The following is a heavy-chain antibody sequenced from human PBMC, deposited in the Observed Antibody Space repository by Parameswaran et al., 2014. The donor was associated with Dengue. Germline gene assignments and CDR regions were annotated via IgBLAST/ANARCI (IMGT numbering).Heavy chain of an antibody. Sequence: KWIRQPPGKGLEWVSYISSSGSTIYYADSVKGRFTISRDNAKNSLYLQMNSLRAEDTAVYYCAGEDYYDSSGYYRGAFDIWGQGTMVTVSS. CDR2: ISSSGSTI. J-gene: IGHJ3*02. CDR3: AGEDYYDSSGYYRGAFDI. D-gene: IGHD3-22*01. V-gene: IGHV3-48*03.